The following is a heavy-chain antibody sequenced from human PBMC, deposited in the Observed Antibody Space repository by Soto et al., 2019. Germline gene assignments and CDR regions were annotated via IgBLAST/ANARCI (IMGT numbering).Heavy chain of an antibody. CDR2: ISYDGSNK. CDR1: GFTFSSYA. V-gene: IGHV3-30-3*01. J-gene: IGHJ4*02. Sequence: GGSLRLSCAASGFTFSSYAMHWVRQAPGKGLEWVAVISYDGSNKYYADSVKGRFTISRDNSKNTLYLQMNSLRAEDTAVYYCARDRYSGGSGYFDYWGQGTLVTVSS. CDR3: ARDRYSGGSGYFDY. D-gene: IGHD3-10*01.